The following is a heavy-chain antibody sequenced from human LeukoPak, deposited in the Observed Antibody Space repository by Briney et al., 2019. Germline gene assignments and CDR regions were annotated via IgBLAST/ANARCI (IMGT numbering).Heavy chain of an antibody. CDR1: GFTFSSYA. J-gene: IGHJ4*02. CDR2: IYSGGST. Sequence: GGSLRLSCAASGFTFSSYAMSWARQAPGKGLEWVSVIYSGGSTYYADSVKGRFTISRDNSKNTLYLQMNSLRAEDTAVYYCARERTAMVTGFDYWGQGTLVTVSS. V-gene: IGHV3-66*01. D-gene: IGHD5-18*01. CDR3: ARERTAMVTGFDY.